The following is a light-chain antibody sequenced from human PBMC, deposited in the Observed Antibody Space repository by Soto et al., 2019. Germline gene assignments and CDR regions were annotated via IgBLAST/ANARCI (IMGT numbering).Light chain of an antibody. CDR1: QGISSY. CDR3: QQLISYPIT. CDR2: TAS. Sequence: DIQMTQSPSSVSASVGDRFTITCRASQGISSYLAWYQHKPGAAPKLLIYTASTLQSGVPSRFSGSGSGTEFTLTINSLQPEDFATYFCQQLISYPITFGQGTRLEIK. V-gene: IGKV1-9*01. J-gene: IGKJ5*01.